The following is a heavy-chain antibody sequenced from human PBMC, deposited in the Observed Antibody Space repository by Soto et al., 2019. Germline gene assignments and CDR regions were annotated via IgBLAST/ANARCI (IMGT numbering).Heavy chain of an antibody. CDR1: GGSISSSSYY. D-gene: IGHD1-1*01. CDR3: ARAVGWLQLKYYFDY. J-gene: IGHJ4*02. Sequence: SETLSLTCTVSGGSISSSSYYWSWIRQPPGKGLEWIGYIYYSGSTNYNPSLKSRVTISVDTSKNQFSLKLSSVTAADTAVYYCARAVGWLQLKYYFDYWGQGTLVPVSS. V-gene: IGHV4-61*01. CDR2: IYYSGST.